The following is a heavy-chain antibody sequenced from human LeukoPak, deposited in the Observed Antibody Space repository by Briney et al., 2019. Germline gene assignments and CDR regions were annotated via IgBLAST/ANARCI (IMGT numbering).Heavy chain of an antibody. D-gene: IGHD6-13*01. J-gene: IGHJ5*02. V-gene: IGHV4-59*01. Sequence: PSETLSLTCTVSGVSISSYYWSWLRQPPGKGLEWFGYIYYSGSTNYNPSLKSRVTISVATSKNQFSLKLSSVTAADTAVYYCARGRSRIAAAGTFWFDPWGQGTLVTVSS. CDR2: IYYSGST. CDR1: GVSISSYY. CDR3: ARGRSRIAAAGTFWFDP.